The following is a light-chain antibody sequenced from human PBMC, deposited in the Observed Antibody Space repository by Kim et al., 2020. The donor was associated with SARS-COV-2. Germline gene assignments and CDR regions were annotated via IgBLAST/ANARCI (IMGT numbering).Light chain of an antibody. CDR1: SSDVGGYNY. J-gene: IGLJ1*01. Sequence: QSALTQPPSASGSPGQSVTISCTGTSSDVGGYNYVSWYQQHPGKAPKLMIYEVSKRPSGVHDRFSGSKSGNTASLTVSGLQAEDEADYYCSSYAGSNTIYVFGTGTKVTVL. CDR2: EVS. V-gene: IGLV2-8*01. CDR3: SSYAGSNTIYV.